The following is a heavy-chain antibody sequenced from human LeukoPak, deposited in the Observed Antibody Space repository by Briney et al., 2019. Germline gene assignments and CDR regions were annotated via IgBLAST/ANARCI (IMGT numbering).Heavy chain of an antibody. J-gene: IGHJ5*02. CDR2: IYYSGST. Sequence: SETLSLTCTVSGGSISSYYWSWIRQPPGKGLEWIGYIYYSGSTNYNPSLKSRVTLSVDTSKNQFSLKLSSVTAADTAVYYCARALNYYDFWSGTLPNWFDPWGQGTLVTVSS. CDR3: ARALNYYDFWSGTLPNWFDP. V-gene: IGHV4-59*01. CDR1: GGSISSYY. D-gene: IGHD3-3*01.